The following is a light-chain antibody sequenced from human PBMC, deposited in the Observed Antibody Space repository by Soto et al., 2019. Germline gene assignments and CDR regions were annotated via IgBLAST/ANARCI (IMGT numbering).Light chain of an antibody. CDR3: QQYGTSPT. V-gene: IGKV3-20*01. J-gene: IGKJ5*01. CDR1: QSVISGY. Sequence: EIVLTQSPCTLSLSPGESATLSCRSSQSVISGYFAWYQQKPGQAPRLLIYAASSRATGIPDRFSGSGSGTDSTLTISRLEPEDFTVYYCQQYGTSPTFGQGTRLEIK. CDR2: AAS.